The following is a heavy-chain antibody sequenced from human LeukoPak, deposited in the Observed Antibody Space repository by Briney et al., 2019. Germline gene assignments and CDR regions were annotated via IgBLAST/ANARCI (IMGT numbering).Heavy chain of an antibody. V-gene: IGHV3-66*01. J-gene: IGHJ6*03. Sequence: GGSLRLSCAASGFTVSSNYMSWVRQAPGKGLEWVSVIYSGGSTYYADSVKGRFTISRDNSKNTLYLQMNSLRAEDTAVYYCAREYHRLSIAAAGTGGYYYYVDVWGKGTTVTISS. CDR2: IYSGGST. D-gene: IGHD6-13*01. CDR1: GFTVSSNY. CDR3: AREYHRLSIAAAGTGGYYYYVDV.